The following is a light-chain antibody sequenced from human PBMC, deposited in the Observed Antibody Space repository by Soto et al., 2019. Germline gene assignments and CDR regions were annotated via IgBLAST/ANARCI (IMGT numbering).Light chain of an antibody. CDR2: DTS. Sequence: DIQMTQSPSPLRASVGDRVIITCQASQAISNHLNWYQQKPGRAPKLLIYDTSNVETGVPSRFRGSGGGTDFTFTITSLQPEDFATYFCQQTDKLPLTFGGGTTVDMK. CDR3: QQTDKLPLT. V-gene: IGKV1-33*01. CDR1: QAISNH. J-gene: IGKJ4*01.